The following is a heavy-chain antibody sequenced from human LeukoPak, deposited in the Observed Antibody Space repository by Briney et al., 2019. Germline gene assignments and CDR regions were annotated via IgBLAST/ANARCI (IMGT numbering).Heavy chain of an antibody. Sequence: ASVKVSCKASGYTFTSYGITWVRQAPGQGLEWMGWISAYNGNTKYAQSVQGRGTMTTDTSTSTAYMELRSLRSDDTAVYYCAGSLSVGAPYYFDYWGQGTLVTVSS. D-gene: IGHD1-26*01. J-gene: IGHJ4*02. CDR3: AGSLSVGAPYYFDY. CDR1: GYTFTSYG. V-gene: IGHV1-18*01. CDR2: ISAYNGNT.